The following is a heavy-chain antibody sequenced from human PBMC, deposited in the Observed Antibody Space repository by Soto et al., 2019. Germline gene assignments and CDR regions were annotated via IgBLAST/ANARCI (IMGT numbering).Heavy chain of an antibody. CDR2: ISGSGGST. CDR1: GFTFSSYA. D-gene: IGHD3-3*01. Sequence: GGSLRLSCAASGFTFSSYAMSWVREAPGKGLEWVSAISGSGGSTYYADSVKGRFTISRDNSKNTLYLQMNSLRAEDTAVYYCAKCITIFGRYFDYWGQGTLVTVSS. V-gene: IGHV3-23*01. CDR3: AKCITIFGRYFDY. J-gene: IGHJ4*02.